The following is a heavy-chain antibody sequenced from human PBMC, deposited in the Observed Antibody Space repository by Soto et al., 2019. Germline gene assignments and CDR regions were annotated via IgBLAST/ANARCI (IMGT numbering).Heavy chain of an antibody. CDR1: GFTFRDYY. V-gene: IGHV3-11*01. CDR3: ARAVNWNEFDP. CDR2: VHSSGTTI. D-gene: IGHD1-1*01. J-gene: IGHJ5*02. Sequence: GGSLRLSCAASGFTFRDYYMSWIRQAPGKGLEWVSYVHSSGTTIYYADSVKGRFTVSRDNAKNSLFLQMNSLRAEDTAVYYCARAVNWNEFDPWGQGTPVTVSS.